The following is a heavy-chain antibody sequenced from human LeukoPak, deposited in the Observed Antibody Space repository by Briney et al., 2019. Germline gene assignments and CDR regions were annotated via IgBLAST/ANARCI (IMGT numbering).Heavy chain of an antibody. Sequence: GGSLRLSCAASGFIFNSHAMSWVRQAPGKGLEWVANIKQDGSEKYYVDSVKGRFTISRDNAKNSLYLQMNSLRAEDTAVYYCASLRIFAVDYWGQGTLVTVSS. J-gene: IGHJ4*02. CDR2: IKQDGSEK. D-gene: IGHD3-3*01. V-gene: IGHV3-7*01. CDR3: ASLRIFAVDY. CDR1: GFIFNSHA.